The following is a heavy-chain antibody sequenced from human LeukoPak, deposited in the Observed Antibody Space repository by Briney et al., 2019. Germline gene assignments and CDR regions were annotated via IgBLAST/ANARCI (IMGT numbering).Heavy chain of an antibody. Sequence: ASVKVSCKASGYTFTGYYMHWVRQAPGQGRELMCWSNPKSGKTNYAQKFQGRVTVTRDTSINTAYMDLSGLTSDDTAVYYCARDRPVPMVTTEWDYWGQGSLVTVSS. CDR2: SNPKSGKT. D-gene: IGHD4-17*01. CDR3: ARDRPVPMVTTEWDY. V-gene: IGHV1-2*02. CDR1: GYTFTGYY. J-gene: IGHJ4*02.